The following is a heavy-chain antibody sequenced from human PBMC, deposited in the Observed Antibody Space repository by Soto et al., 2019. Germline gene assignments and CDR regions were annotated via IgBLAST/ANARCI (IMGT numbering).Heavy chain of an antibody. J-gene: IGHJ6*01. CDR2: TDYWSKWYS. CDR1: GDSVFSENVA. Sequence: SQTHSLTCAISGDSVFSENVAWNWIIQSPSRDLEWPSRTDYWSKWYSYYAVSVESRITIFPDTSKNQVSLELNSVSPEATAVYYCSRKVGATGMYYYALDVWCQGSKV. V-gene: IGHV6-1*01. D-gene: IGHD1-26*01. CDR3: SRKVGATGMYYYALDV.